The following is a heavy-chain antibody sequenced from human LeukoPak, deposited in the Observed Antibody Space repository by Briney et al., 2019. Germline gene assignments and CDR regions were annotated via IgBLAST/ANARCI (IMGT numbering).Heavy chain of an antibody. Sequence: SETLSLTCTVSGGSISSYYWSWIRQPAGRGLEWIGRIYTSASTNYNPSLKSRVTMSVDTSKNQFSLKLSSVTAADTAVYYCARDSPRDYYDSSGYYYYAFDIWGQGTMVTVSS. D-gene: IGHD3-22*01. J-gene: IGHJ3*02. CDR2: IYTSAST. CDR3: ARDSPRDYYDSSGYYYYAFDI. CDR1: GGSISSYY. V-gene: IGHV4-4*07.